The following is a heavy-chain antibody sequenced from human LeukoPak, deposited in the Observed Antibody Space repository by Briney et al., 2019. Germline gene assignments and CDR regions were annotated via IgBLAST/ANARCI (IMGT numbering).Heavy chain of an antibody. J-gene: IGHJ4*02. Sequence: PGGSLRLSCAASGFAFSSYAMSWVRQAPGKGLEWVSSISGSTGNTYYADSVKGRLIISRANSKNTLYLQMNSLRAEDTAVYYCAKAPRGFQWLVDFWGQGTLVTVSS. CDR2: ISGSTGNT. V-gene: IGHV3-23*01. CDR3: AKAPRGFQWLVDF. D-gene: IGHD6-19*01. CDR1: GFAFSSYA.